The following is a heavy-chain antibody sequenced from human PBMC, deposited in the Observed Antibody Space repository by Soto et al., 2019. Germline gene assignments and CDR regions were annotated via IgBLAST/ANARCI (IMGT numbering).Heavy chain of an antibody. CDR3: ARRYYGSGSSRTYHLAFDY. D-gene: IGHD3-10*01. CDR1: GGSISSSSYY. J-gene: IGHJ4*02. V-gene: IGHV4-39*01. CDR2: IYYSGST. Sequence: QLQLQESGPGLVKPSETLSLTCTVSGGSISSSSYYWGWIRQPPGKGLEWIGSIYYSGSTYYNPSLKSRVTISVDTSKNQFSLKLSSVTAADTAVYYCARRYYGSGSSRTYHLAFDYWGQGTLVTVSS.